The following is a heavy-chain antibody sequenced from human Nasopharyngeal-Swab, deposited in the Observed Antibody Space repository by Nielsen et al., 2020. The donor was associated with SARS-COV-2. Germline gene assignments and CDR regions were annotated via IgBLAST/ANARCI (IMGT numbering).Heavy chain of an antibody. Sequence: GESLKISCAASGFTFSSYSMNWVRQAPGKGLEWVSSISSSSSYIYYADSVKGRFTISRDNAKNSLYLQMNSLRAEDTAVYYCARTAAASENGMDAWGQGTTVTVSS. J-gene: IGHJ6*02. V-gene: IGHV3-21*01. CDR3: ARTAAASENGMDA. D-gene: IGHD2-2*01. CDR1: GFTFSSYS. CDR2: ISSSSSYI.